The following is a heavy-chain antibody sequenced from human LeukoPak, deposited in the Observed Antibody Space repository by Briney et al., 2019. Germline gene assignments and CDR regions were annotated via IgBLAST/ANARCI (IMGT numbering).Heavy chain of an antibody. Sequence: GGSLRLSCAASGFTFSSYGMHWVRQAPGKGLEWVSVISCDGSYKYYGDSVKGRFTVSRDNSKNTLYLQMNSLRAEDTAVYYCAKVADSSGYAYFDSWGQGTLVTVSS. CDR3: AKVADSSGYAYFDS. J-gene: IGHJ4*02. CDR2: ISCDGSYK. D-gene: IGHD3-22*01. CDR1: GFTFSSYG. V-gene: IGHV3-30*18.